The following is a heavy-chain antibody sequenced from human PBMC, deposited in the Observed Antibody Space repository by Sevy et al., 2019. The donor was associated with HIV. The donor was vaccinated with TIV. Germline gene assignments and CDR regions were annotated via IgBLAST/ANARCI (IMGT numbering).Heavy chain of an antibody. CDR3: ARRSFDIVLVPAALGWFDP. CDR1: GGSISSSSYY. V-gene: IGHV4-39*01. J-gene: IGHJ5*02. D-gene: IGHD2-2*01. Sequence: SETLSLTCTVSGGSISSSSYYWGWIRQPPGKGLEWIGSIYYSGSTYYNPSLKSRVTISVDTSKNQFSLKLSSVTAAATAVYYCARRSFDIVLVPAALGWFDPWGQGTLVTVSS. CDR2: IYYSGST.